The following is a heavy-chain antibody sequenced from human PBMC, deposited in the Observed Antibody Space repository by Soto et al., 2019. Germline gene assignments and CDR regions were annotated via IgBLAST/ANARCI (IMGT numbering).Heavy chain of an antibody. CDR2: IYYSGST. J-gene: IGHJ4*02. V-gene: IGHV4-59*02. CDR3: ARSGDCSGSSCFAGY. CDR1: VGSVSDHY. D-gene: IGHD2-15*01. Sequence: SETLSLTCSVSVGSVSDHYWSWIRQAPGKGLEWIGYIYYSGSTNYSPSLQSQVTISVDTSKNQFSLKLSSVTAADTAVYYCARSGDCSGSSCFAGYWGQGTLVTVSS.